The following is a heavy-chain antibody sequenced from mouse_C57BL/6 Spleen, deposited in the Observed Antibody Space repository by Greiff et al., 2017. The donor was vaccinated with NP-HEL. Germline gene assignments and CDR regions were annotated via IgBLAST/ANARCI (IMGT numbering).Heavy chain of an antibody. D-gene: IGHD2-5*01. CDR1: GYTFTGYW. V-gene: IGHV1-9*01. CDR2: ILPGSGST. CDR3: ARFYSKSAWFAY. Sequence: QVQLQQSGAELMKPGASVKLSCKATGYTFTGYWIEWVKQRPGHGLEWIGEILPGSGSTNYNEKFKGKATFTADTSSNPAYMQLSSLTYEDSAVYYCARFYSKSAWFAYWGQGTLVTVSA. J-gene: IGHJ3*01.